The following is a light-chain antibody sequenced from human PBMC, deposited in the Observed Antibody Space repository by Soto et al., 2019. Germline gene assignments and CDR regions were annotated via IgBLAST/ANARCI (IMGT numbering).Light chain of an antibody. V-gene: IGLV1-47*01. Sequence: QAVLTQPPSASGTPGQRVTISCSGSSSNIGSNYVYWYQQLPGTAPKLLIYRNKQRPSGVPDRFSGSKSGTSASLAISGLRSEDEADYYCAAWDDSLSGYVFGTGTKLTVL. J-gene: IGLJ1*01. CDR3: AAWDDSLSGYV. CDR2: RNK. CDR1: SSNIGSNY.